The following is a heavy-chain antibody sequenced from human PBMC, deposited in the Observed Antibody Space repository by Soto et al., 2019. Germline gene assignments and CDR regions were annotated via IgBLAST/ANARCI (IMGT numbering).Heavy chain of an antibody. CDR3: ARVNYDYVWGSYRPYGMDV. Sequence: QLQLQESGSGLVKPSQTLSLTCAVSGGSISSGGYSWSWIRQPPGKGLEWIGYIYHSGITYYNPSLKSRVTISVDRSKNQFSLKLSSMTAADTAVYYCARVNYDYVWGSYRPYGMDVWGQGTTVTVSS. J-gene: IGHJ6*02. CDR1: GGSISSGGYS. V-gene: IGHV4-30-2*01. D-gene: IGHD3-16*02. CDR2: IYHSGIT.